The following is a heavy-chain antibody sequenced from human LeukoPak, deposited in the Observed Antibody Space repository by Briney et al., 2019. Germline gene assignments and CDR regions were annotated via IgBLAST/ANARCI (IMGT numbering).Heavy chain of an antibody. CDR3: ARSRGDDSSGYYYDSSGYYYGY. CDR2: IYPGDSDT. V-gene: IGHV5-51*01. J-gene: IGHJ4*02. D-gene: IGHD3-22*01. CDR1: GYSFSSYW. Sequence: GESLKISCKGSGYSFSSYWIGWVRQMPGKGLEWMGIIYPGDSDTRYSPSFQGQVTISADKSISTAYLQWSSLKASDTAMYYCARSRGDDSSGYYYDSSGYYYGYWGQGTLVTVSS.